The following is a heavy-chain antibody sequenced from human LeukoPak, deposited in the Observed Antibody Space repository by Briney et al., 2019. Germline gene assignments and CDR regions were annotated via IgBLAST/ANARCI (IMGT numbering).Heavy chain of an antibody. V-gene: IGHV3-33*06. J-gene: IGHJ4*02. Sequence: GGSLRLPCAASGFTFSSYGVHWVRQAPGKGLEWVAVIWYDGSNKYYADSVKGRFTISRDNSKNTLYLQMNSLRAEDTAVYYCAKDKRAVAGRGGDYYFDYWGQGTLVTVSS. D-gene: IGHD6-19*01. CDR2: IWYDGSNK. CDR3: AKDKRAVAGRGGDYYFDY. CDR1: GFTFSSYG.